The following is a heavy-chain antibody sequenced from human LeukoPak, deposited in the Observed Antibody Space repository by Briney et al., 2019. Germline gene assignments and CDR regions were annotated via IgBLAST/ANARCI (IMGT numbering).Heavy chain of an antibody. Sequence: SETLSLTCAVSGGSISSYYWSWIRQPPGKGPEWIGYIFYSGNTKYNPSLKSRLTISVDTSKNQFSLKLSSVTAADTAVYYCARHDGNWNREFDYWGQGTLVTVSS. V-gene: IGHV4-59*08. J-gene: IGHJ4*02. D-gene: IGHD1-1*01. CDR2: IFYSGNT. CDR1: GGSISSYY. CDR3: ARHDGNWNREFDY.